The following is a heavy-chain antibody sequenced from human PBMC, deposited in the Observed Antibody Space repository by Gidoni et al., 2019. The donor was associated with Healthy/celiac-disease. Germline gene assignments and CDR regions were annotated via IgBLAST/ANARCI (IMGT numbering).Heavy chain of an antibody. J-gene: IGHJ3*02. CDR2: IYYSGST. V-gene: IGHV4-31*03. Sequence: QVQLQASGPGLVRPSQTLSLTCTVSVGSISSGGYYWRWIRQHPGKGLEWIGYIYYSGSTYYNPSLKSRVTISVDTSKNQFSLKLSSVTAADTAVYYCARDSPIYCSGGSCPDAFDIWGQGTMVTVSS. CDR3: ARDSPIYCSGGSCPDAFDI. CDR1: VGSISSGGYY. D-gene: IGHD2-15*01.